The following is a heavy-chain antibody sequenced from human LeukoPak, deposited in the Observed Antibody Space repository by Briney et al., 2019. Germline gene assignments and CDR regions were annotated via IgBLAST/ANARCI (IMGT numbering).Heavy chain of an antibody. CDR2: IYGNGAT. V-gene: IGHV4-4*09. J-gene: IGHJ3*01. CDR3: ARTPCSRASCYDGRGNAFDV. D-gene: IGHD2-2*01. CDR1: GASISHYY. Sequence: SETLSLTCAVSGASISHYYWSWIRQPPGKGPEWIGYIYGNGATYYNPSLMSRVTMSVDTSRRHFSLILRPVTAADTAVYYGARTPCSRASCYDGRGNAFDVWGRGTGVTVS.